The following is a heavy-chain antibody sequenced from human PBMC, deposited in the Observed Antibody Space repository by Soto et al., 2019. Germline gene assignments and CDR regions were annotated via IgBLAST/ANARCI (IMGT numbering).Heavy chain of an antibody. Sequence: QVQLVESGGGVVQPGRSLRLSCAASGFTFSTYGMHWVRQAPGKGLEWVAGMWYDGSNKYYADSVKGRFTISRDNSKNTLYLQMNSLRAEDTYVYYCARDGWVVVAGLDYWGQGTLVTVSS. CDR2: MWYDGSNK. V-gene: IGHV3-33*01. D-gene: IGHD2-15*01. J-gene: IGHJ4*02. CDR3: ARDGWVVVAGLDY. CDR1: GFTFSTYG.